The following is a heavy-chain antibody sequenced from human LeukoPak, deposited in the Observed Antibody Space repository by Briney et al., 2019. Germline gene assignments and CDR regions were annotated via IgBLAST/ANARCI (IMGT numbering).Heavy chain of an antibody. D-gene: IGHD3-22*01. V-gene: IGHV3-21*01. Sequence: GGALRLSCAASGFTFSTYSMNWVRQAPGKGLEWVSSISGSSIYIYYADSVKGRFTISRDNAKNSLYLQMNSLRAEDTAVYYCARDPPYYDSSGYYYDYWGQGTLVTVSS. J-gene: IGHJ4*02. CDR3: ARDPPYYDSSGYYYDY. CDR2: ISGSSIYI. CDR1: GFTFSTYS.